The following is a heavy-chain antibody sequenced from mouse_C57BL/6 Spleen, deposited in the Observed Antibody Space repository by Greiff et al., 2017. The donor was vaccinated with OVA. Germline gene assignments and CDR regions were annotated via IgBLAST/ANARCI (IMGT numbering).Heavy chain of an antibody. CDR2: IYPGSGNT. CDR3: ARSGYYGSSYEDY. CDR1: GYTFTDYY. Sequence: QVQLQQSGAELVRPGASVKLSCKASGYTFTDYYINWVTQRPGQGLEWIARIYPGSGNTYYNEKFKGKATLTAEKSSSTAYMQLSSLTSEDSAVYFCARSGYYGSSYEDYWGQGTTLTVSS. D-gene: IGHD1-1*01. J-gene: IGHJ2*01. V-gene: IGHV1-76*01.